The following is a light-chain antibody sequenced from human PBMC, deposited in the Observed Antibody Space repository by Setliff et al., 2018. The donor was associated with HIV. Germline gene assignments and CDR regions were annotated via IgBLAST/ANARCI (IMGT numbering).Light chain of an antibody. Sequence: QAVVTQEPSLTVSPGGTVTLTCASSTGAVSSGQYPNWFQQKPGQAPKTLIYNTNHKHSWTPARFSGSLLGGKAALTLSGVQPEDEAVYYCLLYYGGARVFGNGTKVTVL. V-gene: IGLV7-43*01. CDR2: NTN. CDR3: LLYYGGARV. J-gene: IGLJ1*01. CDR1: TGAVSSGQY.